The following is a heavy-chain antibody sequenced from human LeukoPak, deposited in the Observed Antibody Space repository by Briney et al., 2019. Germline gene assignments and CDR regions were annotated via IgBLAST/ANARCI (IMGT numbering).Heavy chain of an antibody. CDR1: GGSISSYY. D-gene: IGHD2-8*01. CDR2: IYYSGST. V-gene: IGHV4-59*08. Sequence: SETLSLTCTVPGGSISSYYWSWIRQPPGKGLEWIGYIYYSGSTNYNPSLKSRVTISVDTSKNQFSLKLSSVTAADTAVYYCARPYCTNGVCYIDAFDIWGQGTMVTVSS. CDR3: ARPYCTNGVCYIDAFDI. J-gene: IGHJ3*02.